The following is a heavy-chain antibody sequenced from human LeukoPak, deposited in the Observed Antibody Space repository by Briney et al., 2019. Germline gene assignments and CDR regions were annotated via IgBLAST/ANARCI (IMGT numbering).Heavy chain of an antibody. V-gene: IGHV4-4*07. D-gene: IGHD1-26*01. CDR1: GGPISNYY. CDR2: IYTIGST. CDR3: ARTPVGATFWFDP. J-gene: IGHJ5*02. Sequence: SETLSLTCTVSGGPISNYYWSWIRQPAGKGLEWIGRIYTIGSTIYNPSLKSRVSLSVDTSKDQFSLKLYSVAAADTAVYYCARTPVGATFWFDPWGQGTLVTVSS.